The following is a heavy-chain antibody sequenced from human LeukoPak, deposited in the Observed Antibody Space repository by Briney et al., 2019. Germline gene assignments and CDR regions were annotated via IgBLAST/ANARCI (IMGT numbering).Heavy chain of an antibody. V-gene: IGHV3-48*01. CDR2: ITSSSTTI. D-gene: IGHD3-22*01. J-gene: IGHJ4*02. CDR3: ARDRVVVSPGSFDY. Sequence: GGSLRLSCVASGFTFSDYSMNWVRQAPGKGLEWVSYITSSSTTIHYADSVKGRFTISRDNAKNSLYLQMSSLRAEDTAVYYCARDRVVVSPGSFDYWGLGTLVTVSS. CDR1: GFTFSDYS.